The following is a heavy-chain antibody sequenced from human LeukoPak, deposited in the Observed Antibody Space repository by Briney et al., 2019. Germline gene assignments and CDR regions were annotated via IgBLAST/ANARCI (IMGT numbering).Heavy chain of an antibody. CDR3: ARDRYSSSSGGSTT. J-gene: IGHJ4*02. Sequence: PSETLPLTCTVSGGSISSYYWSWIRQPPGKGLEWIGYIYYSGSTNYNPSLKSRVTISVDTSKNQFSLKLSSVTAADTAVYYCARDRYSSSSGGSTTWGQGTLVTVSS. V-gene: IGHV4-59*01. D-gene: IGHD6-6*01. CDR1: GGSISSYY. CDR2: IYYSGST.